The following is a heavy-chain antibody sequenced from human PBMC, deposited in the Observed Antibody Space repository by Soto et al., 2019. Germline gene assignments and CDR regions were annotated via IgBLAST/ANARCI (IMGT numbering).Heavy chain of an antibody. CDR3: ARGDDFGWFDP. V-gene: IGHV4-59*01. CDR2: IYYSGST. J-gene: IGHJ5*02. CDR1: GGSISSYY. D-gene: IGHD3-3*01. Sequence: SATLSLTCTVSGGSISSYYWSWIRQPPGKGLEWIGYIYYSGSTNYNPSLKSRVTISVDTSKNQFSLKLSSVTAADTAVYYCARGDDFGWFDPWGQGTLVTVSS.